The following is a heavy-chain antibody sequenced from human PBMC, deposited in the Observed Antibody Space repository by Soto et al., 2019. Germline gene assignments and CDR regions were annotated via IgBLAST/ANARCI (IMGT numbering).Heavy chain of an antibody. CDR2: IYYSGST. CDR1: GGSISSGGYY. V-gene: IGHV4-31*03. J-gene: IGHJ4*02. CDR3: ARDSYDILTGLPHGLFAY. Sequence: QVQLQESGPGLVKPSQTLSLTCTVSGGSISSGGYYWSWIRQHPGKGLEWIGYIYYSGSTYYNPSLKSRVTISVDTPKNQFSLKLSSVTAADTAVYYCARDSYDILTGLPHGLFAYWGQGTLVTVSS. D-gene: IGHD3-9*01.